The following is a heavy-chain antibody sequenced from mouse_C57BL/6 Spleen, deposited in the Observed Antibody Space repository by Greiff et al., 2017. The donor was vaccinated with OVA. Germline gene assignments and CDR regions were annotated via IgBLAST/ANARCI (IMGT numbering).Heavy chain of an antibody. D-gene: IGHD2-1*01. V-gene: IGHV1-64*01. CDR3: ARRGDGNYEDYAMDY. CDR2: IHPNSGST. Sequence: QVQLQQPGAELVKPGASVKLSCKASGYTFTSYWMHWVKQRPGQGLEWIGMIHPNSGSTNYNEKFKSKATLTVDKSSSTAYMQLSSLTSEDSAVYYCARRGDGNYEDYAMDYWGQGTSVTVSS. CDR1: GYTFTSYW. J-gene: IGHJ4*01.